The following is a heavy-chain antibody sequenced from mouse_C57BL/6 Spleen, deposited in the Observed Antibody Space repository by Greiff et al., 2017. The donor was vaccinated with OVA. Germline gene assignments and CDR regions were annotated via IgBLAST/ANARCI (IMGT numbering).Heavy chain of an antibody. D-gene: IGHD1-1*01. CDR2: IWSDGST. V-gene: IGHV2-6-1*01. Sequence: VQLQQSGPGLVAPSQSLSITCTVSGFSLTSYGVHWVRQPPGKGLEWLVVIWSDGSTTYNSALKSRLSISKDNSKSQVFLKMNSLQTDDTAMYYCARHSDLLLIMDYWGQGTSVTVSS. CDR3: ARHSDLLLIMDY. J-gene: IGHJ4*01. CDR1: GFSLTSYG.